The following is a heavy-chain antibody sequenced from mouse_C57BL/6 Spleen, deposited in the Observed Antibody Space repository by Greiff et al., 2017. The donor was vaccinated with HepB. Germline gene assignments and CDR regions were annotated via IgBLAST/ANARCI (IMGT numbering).Heavy chain of an antibody. CDR1: GYAFSSSW. V-gene: IGHV1-82*01. CDR3: ARDGLLPLYAMEY. CDR2: IYPGDGDT. Sequence: VQLQQSGPELVKPGASVKISCKASGYAFSSSWMNWVKQRPGKGLEWIGRIYPGDGDTNYNGKFKGKATLTADKSSSTAYMQLSSLTSEDSAVYFCARDGLLPLYAMEYWGEGTSVTGSS. D-gene: IGHD2-3*01. J-gene: IGHJ4*01.